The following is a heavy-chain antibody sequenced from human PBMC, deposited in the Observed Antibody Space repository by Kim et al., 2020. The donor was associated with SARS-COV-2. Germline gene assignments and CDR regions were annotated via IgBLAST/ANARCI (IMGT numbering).Heavy chain of an antibody. CDR2: ISEDSDYR. J-gene: IGHJ4*02. CDR1: GFTFSRYT. CDR3: ARDSLPTSYCSGDSCYSY. V-gene: IGHV3-21*01. D-gene: IGHD2-15*01. Sequence: GGSLRLSCAASGFTFSRYTMHWVRQAPGKGLEWFSSISEDSDYRYYADSVKGRFTISRDNAEHSLYLQMSSLGAEDTAIYFCARDSLPTSYCSGDSCYSYWGRGTLVPVSS.